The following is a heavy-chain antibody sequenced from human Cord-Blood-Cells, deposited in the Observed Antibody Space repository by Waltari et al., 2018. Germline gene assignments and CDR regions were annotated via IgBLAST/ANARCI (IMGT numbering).Heavy chain of an antibody. CDR2: IYTSGST. J-gene: IGHJ5*02. V-gene: IGHV4-61*09. CDR3: ARGGIAARPNWFDP. Sequence: QVQLQESGPGLVKPSQTLSLTCTVSGGSISSGSYYWSWIRQPAGKGLEWIGYIYTSGSTNDTPSLESRVTISVDTSKNQFSLKLSSVTAADTAVYYCARGGIAARPNWFDPWGQGTLVTVSS. CDR1: GGSISSGSYY. D-gene: IGHD6-6*01.